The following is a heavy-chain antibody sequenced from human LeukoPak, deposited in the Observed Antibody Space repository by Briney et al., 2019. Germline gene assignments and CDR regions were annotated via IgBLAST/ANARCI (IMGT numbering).Heavy chain of an antibody. D-gene: IGHD3-10*01. Sequence: SETLSLTCTVSGGSISSYYWSWIRQPPGKGLEWIGYIYYSGSTNYNPSLKSRVTISVDTSKNQFSLKLSSVTAADTAVYYCARHQLWFGEPSKGRDFDYWGQGTLVTVSS. CDR1: GGSISSYY. CDR3: ARHQLWFGEPSKGRDFDY. J-gene: IGHJ4*02. CDR2: IYYSGST. V-gene: IGHV4-59*08.